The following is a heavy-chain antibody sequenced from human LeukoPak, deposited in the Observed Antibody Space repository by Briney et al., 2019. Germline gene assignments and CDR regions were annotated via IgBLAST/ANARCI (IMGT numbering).Heavy chain of an antibody. V-gene: IGHV1-18*01. Sequence: ASVKVSCKASGYTFTSDGISWVRQAPGQGLEWMGWISAYNGNTNYAQKLQGRVTMTTDTSTSTAYVELRSLRSDDTAVYYCARDLPTSRTDAFDIWGQGTMVTVSS. CDR3: ARDLPTSRTDAFDI. CDR2: ISAYNGNT. J-gene: IGHJ3*02. CDR1: GYTFTSDG.